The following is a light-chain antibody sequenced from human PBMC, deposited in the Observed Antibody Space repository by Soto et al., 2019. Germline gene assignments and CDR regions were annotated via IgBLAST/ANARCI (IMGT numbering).Light chain of an antibody. J-gene: IGKJ4*01. CDR2: AAS. Sequence: DIQMTQSPSSVSASVGDRVTITCRASQGAGNWLAWYQQKPGKAPNLLIYAASSLQSGVSSRFSGSGSGTDFTLTISSLQPEDFASYYCLQANSFPLTFGGGTKVEIK. CDR1: QGAGNW. V-gene: IGKV1D-12*01. CDR3: LQANSFPLT.